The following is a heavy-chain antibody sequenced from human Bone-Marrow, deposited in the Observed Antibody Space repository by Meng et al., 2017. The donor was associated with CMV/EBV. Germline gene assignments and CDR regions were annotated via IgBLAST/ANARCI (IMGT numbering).Heavy chain of an antibody. Sequence: ASVKVSCKASGYTFTGYYMHWVRQAPGQGLEWMGWINPNSGGTNYAQKFQGRVTMTRDTSISTAYMELSRLRSDDTAVYYCARSETLARDDTWYFDLWGRGTLVTVSS. CDR2: INPNSGGT. V-gene: IGHV1-2*02. J-gene: IGHJ2*01. D-gene: IGHD3-9*01. CDR1: GYTFTGYY. CDR3: ARSETLARDDTWYFDL.